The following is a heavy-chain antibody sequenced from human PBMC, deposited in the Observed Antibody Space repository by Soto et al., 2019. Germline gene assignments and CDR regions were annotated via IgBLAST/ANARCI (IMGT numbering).Heavy chain of an antibody. CDR3: ARRQNWNNLFDT. Sequence: PSETLSPTCTVSGGSITNNYWSWTRQSPGKGLEWIGCSYYSGSTSYNPSLRSRVTISIDTSKTQFSLRLRSVTAADTAVYYCARRQNWNNLFDTWGQGTLVTVSS. J-gene: IGHJ5*02. CDR2: SYYSGST. D-gene: IGHD1-1*01. V-gene: IGHV4-59*08. CDR1: GGSITNNY.